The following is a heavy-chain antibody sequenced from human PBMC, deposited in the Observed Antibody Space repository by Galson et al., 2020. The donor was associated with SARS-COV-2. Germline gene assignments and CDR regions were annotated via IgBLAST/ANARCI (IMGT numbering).Heavy chain of an antibody. V-gene: IGHV3-21*01. D-gene: IGHD4-17*01. J-gene: IGHJ4*02. CDR2: ISSSSTNI. CDR3: APFYGDYFDY. Sequence: GESLKISCAASGFTFSSYSMNWVRQAPGKGLEWVSCISSSSTNIYYADSVKGRFTISRDNAKNSLYLQMNSLRAEDTAVYYCAPFYGDYFDYWGQGTLVTVSS. CDR1: GFTFSSYS.